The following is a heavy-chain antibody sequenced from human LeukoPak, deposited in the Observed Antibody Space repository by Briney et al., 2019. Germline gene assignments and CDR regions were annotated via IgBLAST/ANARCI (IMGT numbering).Heavy chain of an antibody. Sequence: WISYINSNSDTVHYSNSVEGRFTISRDNAKNSLYLQMNSLRAEDTAMYYCARDTKGESDYWGHGTLVTVSS. D-gene: IGHD1-26*01. J-gene: IGHJ4*01. CDR3: ARDTKGESDY. CDR2: INSNSDTV. V-gene: IGHV3-48*04.